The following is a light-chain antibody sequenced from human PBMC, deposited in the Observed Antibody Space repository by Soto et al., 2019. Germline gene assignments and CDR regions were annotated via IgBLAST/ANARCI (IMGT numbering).Light chain of an antibody. CDR3: QQSYSTPQT. CDR1: QSISSH. Sequence: DIQMTQSPSSLSVSVGDRVTITCRASQSISSHLNWYQQKPGKAPRLLIYAASSLPSGVPSRFSGSGSGTDFTLTISSLQPEDFATYYCQQSYSTPQTFGQGTKVEIK. J-gene: IGKJ1*01. V-gene: IGKV1-39*01. CDR2: AAS.